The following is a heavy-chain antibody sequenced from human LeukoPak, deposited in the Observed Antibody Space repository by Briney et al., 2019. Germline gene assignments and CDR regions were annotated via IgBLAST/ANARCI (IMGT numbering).Heavy chain of an antibody. D-gene: IGHD3-10*01. V-gene: IGHV1-18*01. CDR1: GYTFTSYG. Sequence: GASVRVSCKASGYTFTSYGISWVRQAPGQGLEWMGWISAYNGNTNNAQKPQGRVTMSTDTSTSTAYMELRSLRSDDTAVYYCARDLFHDYYGSGSYYDPFDYWGQGTLVTASS. CDR2: ISAYNGNT. J-gene: IGHJ4*02. CDR3: ARDLFHDYYGSGSYYDPFDY.